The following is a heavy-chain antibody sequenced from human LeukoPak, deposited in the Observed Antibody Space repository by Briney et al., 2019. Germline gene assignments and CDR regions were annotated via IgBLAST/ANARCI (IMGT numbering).Heavy chain of an antibody. CDR2: ISGSGVST. CDR1: GFTFSSYA. V-gene: IGHV3-23*01. J-gene: IGHJ4*02. D-gene: IGHD3-10*01. Sequence: PGGSLRLSCAASGFTFSSYAVSWVRQAPGKGLEWVSAISGSGVSTYYAGSVKGRFTISSDNSKNTLYLQMNSLRVEDTAVYYCAKDRLYYYGSGSYDYWGQGTLVTVSS. CDR3: AKDRLYYYGSGSYDY.